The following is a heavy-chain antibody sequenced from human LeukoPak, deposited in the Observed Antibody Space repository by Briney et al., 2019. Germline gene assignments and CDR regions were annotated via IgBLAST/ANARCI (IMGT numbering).Heavy chain of an antibody. Sequence: ASVKVSRKASGYTFTNYHIHWVRQAPGQGLEWVGIINPSGGSTSYTQKFQGRVTMTRDTATNIVYMELSSLKSEDTAVYYCARGIYCGATSCYEGKFYFDYWGQGTLVTVSS. CDR2: INPSGGST. J-gene: IGHJ4*02. D-gene: IGHD2-2*01. CDR1: GYTFTNYH. CDR3: ARGIYCGATSCYEGKFYFDY. V-gene: IGHV1-46*01.